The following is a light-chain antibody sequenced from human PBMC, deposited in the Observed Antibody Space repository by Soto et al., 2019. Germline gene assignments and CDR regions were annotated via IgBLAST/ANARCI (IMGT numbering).Light chain of an antibody. CDR2: AAS. CDR3: QQSFM. J-gene: IGKJ1*01. CDR1: QSISSY. V-gene: IGKV1-39*01. Sequence: DIQMTQSPSSLSASVGDRVTITCRASQSISSYLNWYQQKPGKAPKLLIYAASSLQSGVPSRFSGSGSGTDFTLTISSLQPEDFATYYCQQSFMLGQGTKV.